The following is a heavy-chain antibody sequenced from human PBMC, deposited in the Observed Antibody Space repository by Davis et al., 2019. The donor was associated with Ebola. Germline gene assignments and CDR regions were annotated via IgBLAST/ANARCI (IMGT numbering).Heavy chain of an antibody. V-gene: IGHV3-7*01. D-gene: IGHD6-19*01. J-gene: IGHJ5*02. CDR3: AKDSGWQMSP. Sequence: PGGSLRLSCAVSGFTFSDYWMTWVRQAPGKGLEWVGKIKYDGSDKYYVDSVKGRFTISRDNAENSLYLQMNSLTVEDTAIYYCAKDSGWQMSPWGQGTLVIVSS. CDR2: IKYDGSDK. CDR1: GFTFSDYW.